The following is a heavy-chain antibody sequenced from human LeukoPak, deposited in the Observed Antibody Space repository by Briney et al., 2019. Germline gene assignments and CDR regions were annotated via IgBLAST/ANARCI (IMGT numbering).Heavy chain of an antibody. CDR2: IYYSGST. Sequence: SETLSLTCTVSGGSISSYYWSWIRQPPGKGLEWIGFIYYSGSTNYNPSLKSRVTISVDTSKNQFSLKLSSVTAADTAVYYCATVDRGFGYWGQGTLVTVSS. D-gene: IGHD3-10*01. CDR1: GGSISSYY. CDR3: ATVDRGFGY. V-gene: IGHV4-59*12. J-gene: IGHJ4*02.